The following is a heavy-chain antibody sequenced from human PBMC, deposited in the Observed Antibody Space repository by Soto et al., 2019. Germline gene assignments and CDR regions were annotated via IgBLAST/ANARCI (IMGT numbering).Heavy chain of an antibody. CDR3: ARDMVYSSSSSSPYYYGMDV. CDR1: GYTFTGYY. CDR2: INPNSGST. Sequence: ASVKVSCKASGYTFTGYYMHWVRQAPGQGLEWMGWINPNSGSTNYAQKFQGRVTMTRDTSISTAYMELSRLRSDDTAVYYCARDMVYSSSSSSPYYYGMDVWGQGTTVTVSS. J-gene: IGHJ6*02. V-gene: IGHV1-2*02. D-gene: IGHD6-6*01.